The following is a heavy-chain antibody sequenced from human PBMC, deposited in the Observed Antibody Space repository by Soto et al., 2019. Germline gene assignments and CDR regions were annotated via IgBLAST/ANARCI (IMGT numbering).Heavy chain of an antibody. CDR1: GYTFTGYY. CDR2: INPNSGGT. Sequence: GASVKVSCKASGYTFTGYYMHWVRQAPGQGLEWMGWINPNSGGTNYAQKFQGWVTMTRDTSISTAYMELSRLRSDDTAVYYYARGPPVTTWLDGYYYMDVWGKGTTVTVSS. J-gene: IGHJ6*03. CDR3: ARGPPVTTWLDGYYYMDV. V-gene: IGHV1-2*04. D-gene: IGHD4-4*01.